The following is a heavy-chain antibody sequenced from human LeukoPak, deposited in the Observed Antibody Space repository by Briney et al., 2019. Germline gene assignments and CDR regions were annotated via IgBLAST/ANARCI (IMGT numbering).Heavy chain of an antibody. D-gene: IGHD5-18*01. J-gene: IGHJ4*02. Sequence: PGGSLRLSCVGSGFTFSTYWMSWVRQAPGKELEWVANIKDDGNEVNYVDSMKGRFTISRDNSKNTLSLQVSSLRAEDTAVYYCAKDRYSYAFEYSDSWGQGTLVTVSS. V-gene: IGHV3-7*01. CDR3: AKDRYSYAFEYSDS. CDR1: GFTFSTYW. CDR2: IKDDGNEV.